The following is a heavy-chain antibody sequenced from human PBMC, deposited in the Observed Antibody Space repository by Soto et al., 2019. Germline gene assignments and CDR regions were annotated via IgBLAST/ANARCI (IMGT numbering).Heavy chain of an antibody. CDR2: INPSGGST. J-gene: IGHJ3*02. Sequence: GASVKVSCKASGYTFTSYYMHWVRQAPGQGLEWMGIINPSGGSTSYAQKLQGRVTMTRDTPTSTVYMELSSLRSEDTAVYYCARVPGHHDAFDIWGQGTMVTVSS. V-gene: IGHV1-46*01. CDR1: GYTFTSYY. CDR3: ARVPGHHDAFDI.